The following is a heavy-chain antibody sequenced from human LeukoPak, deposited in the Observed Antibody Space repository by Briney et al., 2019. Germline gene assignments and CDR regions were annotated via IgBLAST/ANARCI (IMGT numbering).Heavy chain of an antibody. V-gene: IGHV3-23*01. J-gene: IGHJ6*03. Sequence: GGSLRLSCAASGFTFTNYAISWVRQAPGKGLEWVSHISASDDSTYYADSAKGRFTISRDNSKNTVYLQMNSVRAADTAKYYCAKGHINTGAYLYMDVWGKGTTVTVYS. CDR1: GFTFTNYA. CDR2: ISASDDST. D-gene: IGHD2-21*01. CDR3: AKGHINTGAYLYMDV.